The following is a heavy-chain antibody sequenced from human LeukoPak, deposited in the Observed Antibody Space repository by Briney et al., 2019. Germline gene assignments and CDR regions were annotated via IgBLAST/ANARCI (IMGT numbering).Heavy chain of an antibody. Sequence: PSETLSLTCTVSGVSISSYYWSWIRQPAGKGLEWIGRIYTSGSTNYNPSLKSRVTMSVDTSKNQFSLKLSSVTAADTAVYYCARDRDKDHSDNWFDPWGQGTLVTVSS. V-gene: IGHV4-4*07. CDR1: GVSISSYY. J-gene: IGHJ5*02. CDR3: ARDRDKDHSDNWFDP. D-gene: IGHD2-15*01. CDR2: IYTSGST.